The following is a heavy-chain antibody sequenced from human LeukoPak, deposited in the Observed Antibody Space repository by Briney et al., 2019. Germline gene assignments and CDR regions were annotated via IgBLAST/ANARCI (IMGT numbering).Heavy chain of an antibody. CDR1: GYTFTSYA. J-gene: IGHJ4*02. V-gene: IGHV1-2*02. CDR3: ARDRYGDGFAHLDY. Sequence: EASVKVSCKASGYTFTSYAIHWVRQAPGQGLEWMGWITPSGGTNYPQKFQGRVAITWDTSIPTAYMDLSRLTSDDTAVYYCARDRYGDGFAHLDYWGQGALVTVSS. D-gene: IGHD5-24*01. CDR2: ITPSGGT.